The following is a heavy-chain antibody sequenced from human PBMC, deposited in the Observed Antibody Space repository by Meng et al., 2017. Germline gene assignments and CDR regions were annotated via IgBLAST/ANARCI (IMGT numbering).Heavy chain of an antibody. CDR2: INWNGGST. J-gene: IGHJ3*02. V-gene: IGHV3-20*01. CDR1: GFTFDDYG. D-gene: IGHD2-2*02. CDR3: ARVWGYCSSTSCYSSAFDI. Sequence: GESLKISSAASGFTFDDYGMSWVRQAPRKGLEWVSDINWNGGSTGYADSVNGRFTISRDNAKNSLYLQMNSLRAEDTALYHCARVWGYCSSTSCYSSAFDIWGQGPMVTVSS.